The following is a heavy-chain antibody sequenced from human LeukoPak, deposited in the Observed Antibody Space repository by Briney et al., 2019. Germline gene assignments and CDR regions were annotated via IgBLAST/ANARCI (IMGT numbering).Heavy chain of an antibody. Sequence: GGSLRLSCAASGFTFSSYSMNWVRQAPGKGLEWVSYISGSSSTIYYADSVKGRFTISRDNAKNSLYLQMNSLRAEDTAVYYCARVPTYCSSTSCYMRSGNWFDPWGQGTLVTVSS. CDR3: ARVPTYCSSTSCYMRSGNWFDP. CDR2: ISGSSSTI. V-gene: IGHV3-48*01. D-gene: IGHD2-2*02. J-gene: IGHJ5*02. CDR1: GFTFSSYS.